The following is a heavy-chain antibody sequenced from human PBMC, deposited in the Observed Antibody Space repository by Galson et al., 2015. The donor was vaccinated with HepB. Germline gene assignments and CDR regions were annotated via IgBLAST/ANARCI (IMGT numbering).Heavy chain of an antibody. Sequence: SVKVSCKASGYTLTSYDINWVRQATGQGLEWMGWMNPDSGDTGYAQKFQGRVTMTRHTSTSTAYMELSSLRSEDTAVYYCARGYGTGHYSYGMDIWGQGTTVTVSS. D-gene: IGHD3-10*01. CDR2: MNPDSGDT. CDR3: ARGYGTGHYSYGMDI. V-gene: IGHV1-8*01. CDR1: GYTLTSYD. J-gene: IGHJ6*02.